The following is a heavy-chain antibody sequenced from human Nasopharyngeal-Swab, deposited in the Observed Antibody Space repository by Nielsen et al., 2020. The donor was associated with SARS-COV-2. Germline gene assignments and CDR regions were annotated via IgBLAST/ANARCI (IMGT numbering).Heavy chain of an antibody. V-gene: IGHV3-30*04. J-gene: IGHJ4*02. Sequence: LKISCAASGFTFSSYAMHWVRQAPGKGLEWVAVISYDGSNKYYADSVKGRFTISRDNSKNTLYLQMNSLRAEDMAVYYCARVVVAATLDYWGQGTLVTVSS. D-gene: IGHD2-15*01. CDR2: ISYDGSNK. CDR1: GFTFSSYA. CDR3: ARVVVAATLDY.